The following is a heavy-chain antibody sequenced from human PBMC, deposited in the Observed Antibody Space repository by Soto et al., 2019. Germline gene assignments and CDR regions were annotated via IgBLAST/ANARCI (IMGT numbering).Heavy chain of an antibody. J-gene: IGHJ4*02. V-gene: IGHV3-30-3*01. CDR3: ARDPGDGYNGGFDY. Sequence: GGSLRLSCAASGFTFSSYAMHWVRQAPGKGLEWVAVISYDGSNKYYADSVKGRFTISRDNSKNTLYLQMNSLRAEDTAVYYCARDPGDGYNGGFDYWGQGTLVTVSS. CDR2: ISYDGSNK. CDR1: GFTFSSYA. D-gene: IGHD5-12*01.